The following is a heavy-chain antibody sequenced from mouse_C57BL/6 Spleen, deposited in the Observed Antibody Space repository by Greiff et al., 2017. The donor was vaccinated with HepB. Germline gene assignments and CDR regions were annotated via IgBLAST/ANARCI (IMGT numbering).Heavy chain of an antibody. CDR2: IYPGGGYT. V-gene: IGHV1-63*01. Sequence: VKLMESGAELVRPGTSVKMSCKASGYTFTNYWIGWAKQRPGHGLEWIGDIYPGGGYTNYNEKFKGKATLTADKSSSTAYMQFSSLTSEDSAIYYCARSTTVVEGVYFDYWGQGTTLTVSS. CDR1: GYTFTNYW. D-gene: IGHD1-1*01. CDR3: ARSTTVVEGVYFDY. J-gene: IGHJ2*01.